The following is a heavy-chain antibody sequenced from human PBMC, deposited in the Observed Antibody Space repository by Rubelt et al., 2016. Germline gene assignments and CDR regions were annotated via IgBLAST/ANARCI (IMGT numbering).Heavy chain of an antibody. CDR1: GFTFDDYT. V-gene: IGHV3-43*01. J-gene: IGHJ4*02. Sequence: ASGFTFDDYTMHWVRQAPGKGLEWVSLISWDGGSTYYADSVKGRFTISRDNSKNSLYLQMNSLRAEDTAVYYCAKDKLEMATTGFDYWGQGTLVTVSS. CDR2: ISWDGGST. CDR3: AKDKLEMATTGFDY. D-gene: IGHD5-24*01.